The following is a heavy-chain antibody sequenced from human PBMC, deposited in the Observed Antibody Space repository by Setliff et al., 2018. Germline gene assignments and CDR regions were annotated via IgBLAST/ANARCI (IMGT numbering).Heavy chain of an antibody. Sequence: GASVKVSCKASGYTFTSHYMHWVRQAPGLGLEWMGTINPSSGRTSYAQKFQGRVTMTRDTSTSTVYMDMSSLRSEDTAVYYCASALIRRVAVAGKSQFDYWGQGTLVTVSS. CDR2: INPSSGRT. CDR1: GYTFTSHY. CDR3: ASALIRRVAVAGKSQFDY. V-gene: IGHV1-46*01. J-gene: IGHJ4*01. D-gene: IGHD6-19*01.